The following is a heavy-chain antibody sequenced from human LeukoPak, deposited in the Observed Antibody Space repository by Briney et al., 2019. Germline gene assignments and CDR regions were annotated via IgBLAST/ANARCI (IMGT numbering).Heavy chain of an antibody. CDR1: GGPISSGNFD. CDR3: AKKTYDSSGLIPHPGVFDI. CDR2: INHSGST. Sequence: SETLSLTCSVSGGPISSGNFDWSWIRQPPGKGLEWIGNINHSGSTNYNPSLKSRVTISVDKSKNQFSLKLRSVTAADTAMYYCAKKTYDSSGLIPHPGVFDIWGQGTMVTVSS. J-gene: IGHJ3*02. D-gene: IGHD3-22*01. V-gene: IGHV4-61*05.